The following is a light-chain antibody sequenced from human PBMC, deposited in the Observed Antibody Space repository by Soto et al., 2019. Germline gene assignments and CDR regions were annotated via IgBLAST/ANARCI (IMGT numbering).Light chain of an antibody. Sequence: EIMLTQSPASLSFSPGERATLSCRASQSVSSYLAWYQQKPGKAPRLLIYDASNRATGIPARFSGSGSGTDFTLTISSLEPEDFAVYYCQQRSNWPPTFGQGTKVDIK. J-gene: IGKJ1*01. CDR2: DAS. CDR1: QSVSSY. CDR3: QQRSNWPPT. V-gene: IGKV3-11*01.